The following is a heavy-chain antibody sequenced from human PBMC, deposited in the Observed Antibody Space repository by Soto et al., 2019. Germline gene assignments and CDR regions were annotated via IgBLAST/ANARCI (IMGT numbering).Heavy chain of an antibody. CDR1: GDSISTYY. Sequence: SETLSLTCTVSGDSISTYYWSWIRQPAGKGLEWIGHIYTSGSTNYNPSLESRVTMSVDTSRNQFSLHLSSVTAADTAVYYCARDTSSSGIIDYWGQGTLVTVSS. CDR3: ARDTSSSGIIDY. D-gene: IGHD6-19*01. V-gene: IGHV4-4*07. J-gene: IGHJ4*02. CDR2: IYTSGST.